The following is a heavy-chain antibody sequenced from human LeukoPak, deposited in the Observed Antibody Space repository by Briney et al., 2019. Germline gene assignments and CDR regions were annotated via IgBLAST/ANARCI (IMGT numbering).Heavy chain of an antibody. V-gene: IGHV1-69*04. J-gene: IGHJ4*02. CDR1: GGTFSSYA. CDR3: ARVSVAGTPDRDYFDY. CDR2: IIPILGIA. D-gene: IGHD6-19*01. Sequence: SVKVSCKASGGTFSSYAISWVQQAPGQGLEWMGRIIPILGIANYAQKFQGRVTMTGDTSISTAYMELSRLRSDDTAVYYCARVSVAGTPDRDYFDYWGQGTLVTVSS.